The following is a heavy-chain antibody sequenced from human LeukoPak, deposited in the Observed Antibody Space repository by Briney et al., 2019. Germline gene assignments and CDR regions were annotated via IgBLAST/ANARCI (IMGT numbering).Heavy chain of an antibody. CDR1: GFTFSSYG. CDR2: IWYDGSNK. V-gene: IGHV3-33*06. CDR3: AKADGFAIVY. D-gene: IGHD4-17*01. J-gene: IGHJ4*02. Sequence: GGSLRLSCAASGFTFSSYGMHWVRQAPGKGLEWVAVIWYDGSNKYYADSVRGRFTISRDNSKNTLYLQMNSLRAEDTAVYYCAKADGFAIVYWGQGTLVTVSS.